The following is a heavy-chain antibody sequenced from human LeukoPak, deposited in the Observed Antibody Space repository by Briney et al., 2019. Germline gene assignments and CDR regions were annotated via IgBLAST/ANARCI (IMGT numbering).Heavy chain of an antibody. D-gene: IGHD4-17*01. V-gene: IGHV1-2*06. Sequence: ASVKVSCKASGYTFTGYYMHWVRQAPGQGLEWMGRINPNSGGTNYAQKFQGRVTMTRDTSISTAYMELSRLRSDDTAVYYCARDANYGDYGDAFDIWGQGTMVTVSP. CDR1: GYTFTGYY. CDR3: ARDANYGDYGDAFDI. CDR2: INPNSGGT. J-gene: IGHJ3*02.